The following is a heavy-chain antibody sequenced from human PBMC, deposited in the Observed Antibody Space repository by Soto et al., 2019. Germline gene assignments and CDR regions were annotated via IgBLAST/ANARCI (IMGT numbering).Heavy chain of an antibody. CDR3: TRQIPSDYDFWSGYDYYFDY. V-gene: IGHV3-73*01. D-gene: IGHD3-3*01. J-gene: IGHJ4*02. Sequence: GGSLRLSCAASGFTFSGSAMHWVRQASGKGLEWVGRIRSKANSYATAYAASVKGRFTISRDDSKNTAYLQMNSLKTEDTAVYYCTRQIPSDYDFWSGYDYYFDYWGQGTLVTVSS. CDR2: IRSKANSYAT. CDR1: GFTFSGSA.